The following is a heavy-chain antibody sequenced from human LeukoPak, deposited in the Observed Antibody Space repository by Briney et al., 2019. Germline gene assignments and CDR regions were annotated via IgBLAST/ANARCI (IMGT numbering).Heavy chain of an antibody. V-gene: IGHV3-23*01. J-gene: IGHJ6*02. D-gene: IGHD6-13*01. Sequence: GGSLRLSCAASGFTFSSYAMSWVRQAPGKGLEWVSAISGSGGSTYYADSVKGRFTISRDNSKNTLYLQMNSLRAEDTAVYYCAKSLSGIAAAPYYYYGMDVWGRGTTVTVSS. CDR2: ISGSGGST. CDR3: AKSLSGIAAAPYYYYGMDV. CDR1: GFTFSSYA.